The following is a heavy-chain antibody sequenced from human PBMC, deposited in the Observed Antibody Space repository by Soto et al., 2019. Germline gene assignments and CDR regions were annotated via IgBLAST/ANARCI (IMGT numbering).Heavy chain of an antibody. D-gene: IGHD3-9*01. CDR3: ATISNILTGYYRPHYYYGMDV. V-gene: IGHV4-39*01. CDR1: GGSISSSSYY. CDR2: IYYSGST. J-gene: IGHJ6*02. Sequence: PSETLSLTCTVSGGSISSSSYYWGWIRQPPGKGLEWIGSIYYSGSTYYNPSLKSRVTISVDTSKNHFSLKLSSVTAADTAVYYCATISNILTGYYRPHYYYGMDVWGQGTTVT.